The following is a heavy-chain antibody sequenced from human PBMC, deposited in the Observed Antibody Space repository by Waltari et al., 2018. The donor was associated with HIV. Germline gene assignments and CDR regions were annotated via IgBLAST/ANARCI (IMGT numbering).Heavy chain of an antibody. V-gene: IGHV4-61*02. J-gene: IGHJ6*02. CDR3: ARVFCSGGSCYGDGRYGMDV. D-gene: IGHD2-15*01. CDR1: GGSISSGSYY. CDR2: IYPSGST. Sequence: QVQLQESGPGLVKPLQTLSLTCTVSGGSISSGSYYWNWIRQPAGKGLEWIGRIYPSGSTNYNPSLKSRVTISVDTSKNQFSRKLSSVTAADTAVYYCARVFCSGGSCYGDGRYGMDVWGQGTTVTVSS.